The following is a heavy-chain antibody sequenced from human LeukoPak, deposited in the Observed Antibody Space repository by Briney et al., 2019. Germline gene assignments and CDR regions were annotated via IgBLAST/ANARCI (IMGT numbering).Heavy chain of an antibody. D-gene: IGHD2-2*01. J-gene: IGHJ4*02. CDR3: VRVAALPYYFDK. V-gene: IGHV4-4*07. CDR1: GGSFSNFY. CDR2: MYPSGTT. Sequence: SETLSLTCTVSGGSFSNFYWSWIRQPAGKGLEYIGRMYPSGTTNYNPSLRSRVTMSVDTSKRQFSLKLSSVTAADTAVYYCVRVAALPYYFDKWGQGALVTVSS.